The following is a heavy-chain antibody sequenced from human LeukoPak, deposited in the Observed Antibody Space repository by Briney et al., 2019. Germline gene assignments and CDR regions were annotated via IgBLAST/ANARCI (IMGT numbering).Heavy chain of an antibody. V-gene: IGHV4-34*01. CDR3: ARRKPVRYFDRDAGYFQH. Sequence: SETLSLTYAVYGGSFSGYYWSWIRQPPGKGLEWIGEINHSGSTNYNPSLKSRVTISVDTSKNHFSLKLSSVTAADTAVYYCARRKPVRYFDRDAGYFQHWGQGTLVTVSS. CDR1: GGSFSGYY. J-gene: IGHJ1*01. CDR2: INHSGST. D-gene: IGHD3-9*01.